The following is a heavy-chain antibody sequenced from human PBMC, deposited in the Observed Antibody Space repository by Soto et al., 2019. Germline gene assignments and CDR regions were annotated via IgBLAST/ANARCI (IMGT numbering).Heavy chain of an antibody. CDR2: ISSSSSHI. CDR1: GFTFSSYS. V-gene: IGHV3-21*01. Sequence: LRLSCTASGFTFSSYSMNWVRQAPGKGLEWVSSISSSSSHIYYVDPVKGRFTVSRDNAKNSVYLQMNSLRAEDTAVYYCTREITASDYWGQGNLVTVSS. CDR3: TREITASDY. J-gene: IGHJ4*02.